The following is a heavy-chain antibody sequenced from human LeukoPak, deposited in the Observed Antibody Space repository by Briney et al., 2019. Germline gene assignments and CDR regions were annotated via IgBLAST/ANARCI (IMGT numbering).Heavy chain of an antibody. CDR3: ASLNMVRRQYHAFDI. CDR1: GGSISSSSYY. J-gene: IGHJ3*02. D-gene: IGHD3-10*01. CDR2: IFYSGNT. V-gene: IGHV4-39*01. Sequence: PSETLSLTCTVSGGSISSSSYYWAWIRQPPGKGLEWIGYIFYSGNTYYDPSLQSRVTISVDTSKNQFSLILSSVTAADTAVYYCASLNMVRRQYHAFDIWGQGTMVTVSS.